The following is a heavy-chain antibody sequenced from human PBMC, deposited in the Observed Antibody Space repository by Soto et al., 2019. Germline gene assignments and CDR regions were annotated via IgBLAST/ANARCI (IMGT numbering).Heavy chain of an antibody. D-gene: IGHD1-1*01. V-gene: IGHV3-74*01. J-gene: IGHJ4*02. CDR1: GFTFSIYA. Sequence: GGSLRLSCAASGFTFSIYAMSRVRQAPGKGLEWVSRIGSDGSGTNYADSVKGRFTISRDNAKNTLFLQMNTLRVDDTAVYYCARDNWNSYWGQGTLVTVSS. CDR3: ARDNWNSY. CDR2: IGSDGSGT.